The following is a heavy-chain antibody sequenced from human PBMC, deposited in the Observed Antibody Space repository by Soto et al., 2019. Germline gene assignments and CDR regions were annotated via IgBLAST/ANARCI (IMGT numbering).Heavy chain of an antibody. V-gene: IGHV1-18*04. CDR3: AVSCSGGSYFLQGNNFFEL. D-gene: IGHD2-15*01. CDR1: GYTFTSYG. J-gene: IGHJ5*02. Sequence: QVQLVQSGAEVKKPGASVKVSCKASGYTFTSYGISWVRQAPGQGLEWMGWISAYNGNTNYAQKLQGRVTMTTDTSTSTAYSELRSLRSDDTAVYYCAVSCSGGSYFLQGNNFFELWGQGTLVTVSS. CDR2: ISAYNGNT.